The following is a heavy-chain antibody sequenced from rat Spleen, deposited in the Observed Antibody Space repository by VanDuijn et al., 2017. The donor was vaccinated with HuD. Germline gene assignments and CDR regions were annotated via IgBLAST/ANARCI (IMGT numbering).Heavy chain of an antibody. CDR3: TTAHYYSRASFAY. Sequence: EVQLVESGGGLVQPGRSMKLSCAASGFTFSNYDMAWVRQAPTKGLEWVASISYDGSSTYYRDSVKGRFTISRDNAKSTLYLQMDSLRSEDTATYYCTTAHYYSRASFAYWGQGTLVTVSS. D-gene: IGHD1-2*01. J-gene: IGHJ3*01. CDR1: GFTFSNYD. V-gene: IGHV5-20*01. CDR2: ISYDGSST.